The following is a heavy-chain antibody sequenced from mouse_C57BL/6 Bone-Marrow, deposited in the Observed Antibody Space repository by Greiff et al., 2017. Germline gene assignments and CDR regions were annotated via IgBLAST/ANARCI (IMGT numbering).Heavy chain of an antibody. D-gene: IGHD1-1*01. J-gene: IGHJ2*01. CDR2: IYPGDGDT. CDR1: GYAFSSYW. Sequence: QVQLQQSGAELVKPGASVKISCKASGYAFSSYWMTWVKQRPGKGLEWIGQIYPGDGDTNYNGKFKGKATLTADKSSSTAYMQLSSLTSEDSAVYFCARWYYYGFDYWGQGTTLTVSS. CDR3: ARWYYYGFDY. V-gene: IGHV1-80*01.